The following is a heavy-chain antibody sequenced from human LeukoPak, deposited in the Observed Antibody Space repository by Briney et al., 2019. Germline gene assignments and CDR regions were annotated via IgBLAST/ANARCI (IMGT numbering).Heavy chain of an antibody. CDR3: ARGGVTTVVPYYFDY. D-gene: IGHD4-23*01. J-gene: IGHJ4*02. CDR2: INHSGST. V-gene: IGHV4-34*01. Sequence: SETLSLTCAVYGGSFSGYYWSWIRQPPGKGLEWIGEINHSGSTNYNPSLKGRVTISVDTSKNQFSLKLSSVTAADTAVYYCARGGVTTVVPYYFDYWGQGTLVTVSS. CDR1: GGSFSGYY.